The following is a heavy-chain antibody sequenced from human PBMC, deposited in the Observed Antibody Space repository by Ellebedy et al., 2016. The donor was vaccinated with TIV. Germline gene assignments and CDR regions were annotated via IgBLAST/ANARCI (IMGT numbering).Heavy chain of an antibody. J-gene: IGHJ5*02. D-gene: IGHD3-9*01. CDR2: ISAYNGDT. V-gene: IGHV1-18*01. CDR1: GYPFISYG. CDR3: ARDRDVLTGFANWFDP. Sequence: AASVKVSCEASGYPFISYGISWVRQAPGQGLEWMGWISAYNGDTNYAQNLHGRLTMTTDTSTNTAYMDLRSLRSDDTAVYYCARDRDVLTGFANWFDPWGQGTLVTVSS.